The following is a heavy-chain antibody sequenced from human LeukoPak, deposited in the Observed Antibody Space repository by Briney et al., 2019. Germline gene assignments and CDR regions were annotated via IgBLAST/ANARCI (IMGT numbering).Heavy chain of an antibody. Sequence: SETLSLTCTVSGGSISNYYWSWIRQPPGKGLEWIGYIYYSGSTNYNPSLKSRVTTSVDTSKNQFSLKLNSVTAADTAVYYCARADSSNWYDSRGYFDYWGQGTLVTVSS. J-gene: IGHJ4*02. CDR3: ARADSSNWYDSRGYFDY. CDR1: GGSISNYY. CDR2: IYYSGST. D-gene: IGHD1-1*01. V-gene: IGHV4-59*01.